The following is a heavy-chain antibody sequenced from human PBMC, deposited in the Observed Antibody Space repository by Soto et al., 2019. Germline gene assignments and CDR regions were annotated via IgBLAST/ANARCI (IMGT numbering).Heavy chain of an antibody. Sequence: TSETLSLTCAVSGGSISTSNWWSWVRQPPGKGLEWIGEVYRTGSTNYNPSLESRLTISVDKSKNQFSLKLTSVTAADTAVYYCARDYYDSSGYYYFLDYWGQGTLVTV. V-gene: IGHV4-4*02. J-gene: IGHJ4*02. CDR3: ARDYYDSSGYYYFLDY. D-gene: IGHD3-22*01. CDR2: VYRTGST. CDR1: GGSISTSNW.